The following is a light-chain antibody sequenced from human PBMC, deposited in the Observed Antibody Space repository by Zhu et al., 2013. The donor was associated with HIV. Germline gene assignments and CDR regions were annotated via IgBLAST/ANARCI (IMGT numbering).Light chain of an antibody. Sequence: QSALTQPASVSGSPGQSITISCTGTTSDVGNYKFVSWYQQHPGNAPKLMIYEDSKRPSGVSNRFSGSKSGNTASLTISGLQAEDEATYYCCSYAGTSTFVVFGGGTKLTVL. CDR1: TSDVGNYKF. V-gene: IGLV2-23*02. J-gene: IGLJ2*01. CDR3: CSYAGTSTFVV. CDR2: EDS.